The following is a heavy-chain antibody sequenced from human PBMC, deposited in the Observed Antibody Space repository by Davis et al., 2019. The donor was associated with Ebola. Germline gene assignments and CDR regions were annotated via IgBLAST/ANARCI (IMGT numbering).Heavy chain of an antibody. V-gene: IGHV3-53*01. Sequence: GGSLRLSCAASGFTVSSNYMSWVRQAPGKGLEWVSVTHSGGSTYYAGSVKGRFTVSRDNSKKTMYLQMNSLRAEDTAVYYCARSGLSFGVVKYHYGMDVWGKGTTVTVSS. CDR2: THSGGST. CDR3: ARSGLSFGVVKYHYGMDV. CDR1: GFTVSSNY. D-gene: IGHD3-3*01. J-gene: IGHJ6*04.